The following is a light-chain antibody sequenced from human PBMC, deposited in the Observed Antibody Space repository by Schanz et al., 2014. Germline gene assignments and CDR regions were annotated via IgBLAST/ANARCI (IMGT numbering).Light chain of an antibody. CDR1: QSIRSW. CDR2: DAS. CDR3: QQYNSYFPET. J-gene: IGKJ1*01. Sequence: DIQMTQSPSTLSAYVGDRVTITCRASQSIRSWLAWYQQKPGKAPKLLIYDASTLESGVPSRFSGGGSGTEFTLTISSLQPDDFATYHCQQYNSYFPETFGQGTKVEIK. V-gene: IGKV1-5*01.